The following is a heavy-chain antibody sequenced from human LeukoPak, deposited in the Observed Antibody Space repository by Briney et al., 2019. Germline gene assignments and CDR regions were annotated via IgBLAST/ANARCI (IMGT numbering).Heavy chain of an antibody. CDR2: IYYSGST. D-gene: IGHD1-26*01. Sequence: SQTLSLTCTVSGGSISSGDYYWSWIRQPPGKGLEWIGYIYYSGSTYYNPSLKSRVTISVDTSKNQFSLKLSSVTAADTAVYYCARTIVGATTALDYWGQGTLVTVSS. CDR3: ARTIVGATTALDY. V-gene: IGHV4-30-4*08. CDR1: GGSISSGDYY. J-gene: IGHJ4*02.